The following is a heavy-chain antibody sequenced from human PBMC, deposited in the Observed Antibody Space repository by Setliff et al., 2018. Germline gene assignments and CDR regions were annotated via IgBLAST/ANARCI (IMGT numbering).Heavy chain of an antibody. Sequence: SCKASGYTFSSYAMHWVRQAPGKGLEYDSAISSNGGSTYYANSVKGRFTISRDNSKNTLYLQMGSLRAEDMAVYYCARGRIPRIFGDRDTFDTWGQGTMVTVSS. V-gene: IGHV3-64*01. CDR1: GYTFSSYA. J-gene: IGHJ3*02. CDR3: ARGRIPRIFGDRDTFDT. CDR2: ISSNGGST. D-gene: IGHD3-3*02.